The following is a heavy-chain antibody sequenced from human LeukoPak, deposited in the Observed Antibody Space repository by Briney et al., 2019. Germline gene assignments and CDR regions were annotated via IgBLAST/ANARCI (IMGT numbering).Heavy chain of an antibody. D-gene: IGHD3-9*01. CDR2: ISSSSSYI. V-gene: IGHV3-21*04. Sequence: PGGSLRLSCAASGFTFSSYSMNWVHQAPGKGLEWVSSISSSSSYIYYADSVKGRFTISRDNAKNSLYLQMNSLRAEDTAVYYCAKEGISLWLLDYWGQGTLVTVSS. CDR1: GFTFSSYS. J-gene: IGHJ4*02. CDR3: AKEGISLWLLDY.